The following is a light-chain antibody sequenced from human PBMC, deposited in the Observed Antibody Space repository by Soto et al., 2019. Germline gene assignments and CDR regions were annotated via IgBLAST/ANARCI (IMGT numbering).Light chain of an antibody. Sequence: QSVLPQPASVSGSPGQSITISCTGTTIDVGAYNYVSWYQQHPGKAPKVMIYDVSGRPSGVSHRFSGSKSGNTASLTISGLQPEDEADYYCSSYTTSRTYVFGTGTRSPS. J-gene: IGLJ1*01. CDR2: DVS. V-gene: IGLV2-14*03. CDR3: SSYTTSRTYV. CDR1: TIDVGAYNY.